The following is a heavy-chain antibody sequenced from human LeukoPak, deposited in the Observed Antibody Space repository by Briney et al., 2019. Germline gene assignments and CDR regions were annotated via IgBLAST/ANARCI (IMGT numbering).Heavy chain of an antibody. Sequence: SVKVSCKASGGTFSSYAISWVRQAPGQGLEWMGRIIPILGIANYAQKFQGRVTITADKSTSTAYMELSSLRSEDTAVYYCAREGGDGYNWKFFDYWGQGTLVTVSS. CDR3: AREGGDGYNWKFFDY. CDR2: IIPILGIA. J-gene: IGHJ4*02. D-gene: IGHD5-24*01. CDR1: GGTFSSYA. V-gene: IGHV1-69*04.